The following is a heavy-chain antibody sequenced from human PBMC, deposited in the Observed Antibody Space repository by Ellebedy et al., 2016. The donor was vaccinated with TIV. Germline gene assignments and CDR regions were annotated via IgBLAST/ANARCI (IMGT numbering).Heavy chain of an antibody. Sequence: GESLKISCAASGFTFSTYDMHWVRQPTGKGLEWVSAVGTAGDPYYSDSVKGRFSISRDNAQNSLYLQMNSLRAEDTAMYYCARDDGSEGALGYWGQGTLVTVSS. V-gene: IGHV3-13*05. J-gene: IGHJ4*02. CDR3: ARDDGSEGALGY. CDR1: GFTFSTYD. D-gene: IGHD3-10*01. CDR2: VGTAGDP.